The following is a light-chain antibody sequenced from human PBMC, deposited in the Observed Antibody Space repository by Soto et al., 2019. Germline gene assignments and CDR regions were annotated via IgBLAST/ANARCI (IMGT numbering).Light chain of an antibody. J-gene: IGKJ3*01. CDR1: QSVSSSY. CDR2: GAS. Sequence: EIVLTQSPGTLSLSPGERATLSCRAIQSVSSSYLAWYQQKPGQAPSLLIYGASSRATGIPDRFSGSGSGTDFTLTISRLEPEDFAVYYCQQYGSSLGTFGPGTKVDIK. CDR3: QQYGSSLGT. V-gene: IGKV3-20*01.